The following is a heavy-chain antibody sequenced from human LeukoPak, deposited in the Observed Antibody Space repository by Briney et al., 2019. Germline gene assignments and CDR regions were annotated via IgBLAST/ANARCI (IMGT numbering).Heavy chain of an antibody. D-gene: IGHD3-16*01. Sequence: SETLSLTRTVSGYSISSGYYWGWIRPPPGKGLEWIGSIYHSGSTYYNPSLKSRVTISVDTSKNQFSLKLSSVTAADTAVYYCARSGGLPTENRFDPWGQGTLVTVSS. CDR2: IYHSGST. CDR1: GYSISSGYY. CDR3: ARSGGLPTENRFDP. V-gene: IGHV4-38-2*02. J-gene: IGHJ5*02.